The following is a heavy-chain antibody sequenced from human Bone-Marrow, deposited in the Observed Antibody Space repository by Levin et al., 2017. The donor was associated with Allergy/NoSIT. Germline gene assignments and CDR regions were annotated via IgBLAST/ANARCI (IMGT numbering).Heavy chain of an antibody. V-gene: IGHV3-23*01. CDR1: GFTFNKFA. CDR3: VKVSHIHSGWWLFES. J-gene: IGHJ4*02. Sequence: SCAASGFTFNKFAMNWVRQAPGKGLEWVSSITGSGGNTYYSDSVKGRFTISRDNSKNTLSLQMNSLRADDTAIYFCVKVSHIHSGWWLFESWGQGTLVTVSS. CDR2: ITGSGGNT. D-gene: IGHD6-19*01.